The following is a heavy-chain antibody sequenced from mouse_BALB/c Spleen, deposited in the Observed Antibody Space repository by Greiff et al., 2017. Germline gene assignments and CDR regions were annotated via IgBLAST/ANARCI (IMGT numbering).Heavy chain of an antibody. Sequence: EVQGVESGGGLVKPGGSLKLSCAASGFTFSSYTMSWVRQTPEKRLEWVATISSGGSYTYYPDSVKGRFTISRDNAKNTLYLQMSSLKSEDTAMYYCTRDDGYPPYYAMDYWGQGTSVTVSS. D-gene: IGHD2-3*01. CDR2: ISSGGSYT. V-gene: IGHV5-6-4*01. CDR3: TRDDGYPPYYAMDY. CDR1: GFTFSSYT. J-gene: IGHJ4*01.